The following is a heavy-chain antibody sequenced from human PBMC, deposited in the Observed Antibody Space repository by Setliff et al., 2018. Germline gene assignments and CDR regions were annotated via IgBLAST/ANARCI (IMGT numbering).Heavy chain of an antibody. V-gene: IGHV3-23*01. CDR1: GFTFSSHG. D-gene: IGHD2-2*01. CDR2: ITSDGGTT. Sequence: GSLRLSFAASGFTFSSHGMSWVRQAPAKGLEWVSTITSDGGTTWYADSVKGRFTIYRDNSKNILYLQMNSLRAEDTAVYYCAPHSRSSDWRALDYWGQGTLVTVSS. CDR3: APHSRSSDWRALDY. J-gene: IGHJ4*02.